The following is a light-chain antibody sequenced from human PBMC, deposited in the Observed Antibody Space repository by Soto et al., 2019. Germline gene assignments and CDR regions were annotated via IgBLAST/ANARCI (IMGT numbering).Light chain of an antibody. V-gene: IGKV3-11*01. CDR3: QQRSNWTPT. CDR1: QSVSSY. CDR2: DAS. J-gene: IGKJ5*01. Sequence: EIVLTQSPATMSLSPGESATLSCRASQSVSSYLAWYQQNPGQAPRLLIYDASNRATGIPARFSGSGSGTDFNLTISRLEPEDFAVYYCQQRSNWTPTFGQGTRLEIK.